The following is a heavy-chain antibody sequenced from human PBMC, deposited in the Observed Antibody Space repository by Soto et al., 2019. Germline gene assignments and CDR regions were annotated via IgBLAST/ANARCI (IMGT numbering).Heavy chain of an antibody. D-gene: IGHD6-6*01. J-gene: IGHJ6*03. CDR2: IWYDGSNK. CDR1: GFTFSSYG. V-gene: IGHV3-33*01. CDR3: ARGSSSHPEDYYYYYYMDV. Sequence: QVQLVESGGGVVQPGRSLRLSCAASGFTFSSYGMHWVRQAPGKGLEWVAVIWYDGSNKYYADSVKGRFIISRDNSKNTLYLQMNSLRAEDTAVYYCARGSSSHPEDYYYYYYMDVWGKGTTVTVSS.